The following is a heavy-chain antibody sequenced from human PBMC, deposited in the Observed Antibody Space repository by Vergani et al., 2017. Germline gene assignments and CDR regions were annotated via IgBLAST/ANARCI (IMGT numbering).Heavy chain of an antibody. D-gene: IGHD3-3*01. J-gene: IGHJ4*02. CDR1: GGTFNSYT. CDR3: AXGEWYYDFWSGYPPFDY. Sequence: QVQLVQSGAEVKKPGSSVKVSCKASGGTFNSYTITWVRQAPGQGLEWMGRFIPILGIANYAQKFQGRVTITADKSTSTAYMELSSLRSEDTAVYYCAXGEWYYDFWSGYPPFDYWGQGTLVTVSS. V-gene: IGHV1-69*02. CDR2: FIPILGIA.